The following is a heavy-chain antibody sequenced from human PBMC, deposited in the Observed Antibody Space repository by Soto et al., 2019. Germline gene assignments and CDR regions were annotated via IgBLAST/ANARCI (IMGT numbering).Heavy chain of an antibody. CDR2: IYYSGST. D-gene: IGHD6-13*01. V-gene: IGHV4-59*08. Sequence: QVQLQESGPGLVKPSETLSLTCTVSGGSISSYYWSWIRQPPGKGLEWIGYIYYSGSTNYNPSLKSRVTISVDTSENQFSLKLSSVTAADTAVHSCARRYSSAFDIWGQGTMVTVSS. CDR1: GGSISSYY. CDR3: ARRYSSAFDI. J-gene: IGHJ3*02.